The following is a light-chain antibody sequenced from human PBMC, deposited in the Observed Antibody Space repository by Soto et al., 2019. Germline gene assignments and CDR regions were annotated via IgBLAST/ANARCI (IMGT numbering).Light chain of an antibody. V-gene: IGKV1D-8*02. Sequence: DRATIFCRMSQGISSYFAWYQQKPGKAPERLIYAASTWQSGVPSRFSGSGSGTDFTLTISSLQPEDVATYYFQKCKVAPFTCGGGTRWIS. J-gene: IGKJ4*01. CDR3: QKCKVAPFT. CDR1: QGISSY. CDR2: AAS.